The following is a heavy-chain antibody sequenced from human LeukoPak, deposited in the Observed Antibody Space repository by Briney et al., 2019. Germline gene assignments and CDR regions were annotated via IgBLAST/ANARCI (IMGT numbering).Heavy chain of an antibody. D-gene: IGHD6-13*01. J-gene: IGHJ5*02. CDR2: INPNSGGT. CDR3: AREVAAGENWFDP. Sequence: ASVKVSCKASGYTFTGYYMHWVRQAPGQGLEWMGWINPNSGGTNYAQKFQGWVTMTRDTSISTAYMELSRLRSDDTAVYYCAREVAAGENWFDPWGQGTLVTVSS. CDR1: GYTFTGYY. V-gene: IGHV1-2*04.